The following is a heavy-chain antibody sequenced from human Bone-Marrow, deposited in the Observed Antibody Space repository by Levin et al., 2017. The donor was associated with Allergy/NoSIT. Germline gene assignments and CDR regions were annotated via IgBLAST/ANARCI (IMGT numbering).Heavy chain of an antibody. V-gene: IGHV6-1*01. CDR2: TYYRSRYYY. CDR1: GDSVSSNSAV. CDR3: ARRLTAAHDY. J-gene: IGHJ4*02. D-gene: IGHD6-25*01. Sequence: SETLSLTCAISGDSVSSNSAVWSWFRQSPARGLEWLGRTYYRSRYYYDYAVSVEGRITINADTSKNQFSLQLTSVTPEDTAVYFCARRLTAAHDYWGPGTQVTVSS.